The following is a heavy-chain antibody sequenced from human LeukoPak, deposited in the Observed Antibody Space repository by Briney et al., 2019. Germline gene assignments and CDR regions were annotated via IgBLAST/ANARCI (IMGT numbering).Heavy chain of an antibody. Sequence: GASLRLSCAASGFTFSSYAMHWVRQAPGKGLEWVAVISYDGSNKYYADSVKGRFTISRDNSKNTLYLQMNSLRAEDTAVYYCARDRPVRQWLAFDYWGQGTLVTVSS. V-gene: IGHV3-30*04. J-gene: IGHJ4*02. D-gene: IGHD6-19*01. CDR1: GFTFSSYA. CDR2: ISYDGSNK. CDR3: ARDRPVRQWLAFDY.